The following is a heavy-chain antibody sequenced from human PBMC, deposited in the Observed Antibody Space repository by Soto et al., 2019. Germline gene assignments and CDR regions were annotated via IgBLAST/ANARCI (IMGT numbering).Heavy chain of an antibody. J-gene: IGHJ6*02. V-gene: IGHV1-8*01. CDR2: MNAKSGDT. CDR3: ARGNPFNYAGFDV. CDR1: GYTFSDFD. Sequence: QAHLEQSGAEVKRPGASVKVSCKASGYTFSDFDINWLRQASGQGPEWMGWMNAKSGDTFFAQRFQGKFNMTWDTSLSPAYLEVGSLTSDDTAMYFCARGNPFNYAGFDVWGPGTTVAVSS. D-gene: IGHD3-16*01.